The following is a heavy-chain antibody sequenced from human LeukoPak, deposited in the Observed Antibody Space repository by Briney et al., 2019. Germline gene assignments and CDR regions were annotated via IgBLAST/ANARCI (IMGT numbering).Heavy chain of an antibody. CDR1: GFTFSSYA. J-gene: IGHJ4*02. CDR3: ARVSWEHTIDY. V-gene: IGHV3-64*01. CDR2: ISSNGGST. D-gene: IGHD1/OR15-1a*01. Sequence: PGGSLRLSCAASGFTFSSYAMHWVRQAPGKGLEYVSAISSNGGSTYYANSVKGRFTISRDNSKNTLYLQMGSLRAEDMAVYYCARVSWEHTIDYWGQGTLVTVSS.